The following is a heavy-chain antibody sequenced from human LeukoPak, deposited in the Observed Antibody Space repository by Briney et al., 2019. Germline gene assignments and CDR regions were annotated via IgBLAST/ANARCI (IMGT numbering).Heavy chain of an antibody. J-gene: IGHJ4*02. V-gene: IGHV1-46*01. Sequence: ASVKVSCRASGYTFTSYYMHWVRQAPGQGLEWMGIINPSGGSTSYAQKFQGRVTMTRDTSTSTVFMELSSLRSEDTAVYYCAKSRLQVAVAGTGGDYWGQGTLVTVSS. CDR3: AKSRLQVAVAGTGGDY. CDR1: GYTFTSYY. D-gene: IGHD6-19*01. CDR2: INPSGGST.